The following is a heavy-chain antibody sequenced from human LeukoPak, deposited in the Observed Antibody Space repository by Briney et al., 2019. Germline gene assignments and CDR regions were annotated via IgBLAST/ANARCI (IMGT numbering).Heavy chain of an antibody. CDR1: NGSFSGYY. V-gene: IGHV4-34*01. CDR3: ARAAWNGGGGFDP. CDR2: VNPGGNT. J-gene: IGHJ5*02. D-gene: IGHD2-8*01. Sequence: PSETLSLTCAVYNGSFSGYYWSWIRQSPGNGLEWIGEVNPGGNTNYNPSPRSRVTISLDTCKNHFSLKLRSVTAADTAVYNCARAAWNGGGGFDPWGQGTLVTVSS.